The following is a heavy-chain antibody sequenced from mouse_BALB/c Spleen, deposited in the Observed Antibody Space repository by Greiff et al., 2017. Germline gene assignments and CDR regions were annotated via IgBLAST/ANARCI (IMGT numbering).Heavy chain of an antibody. V-gene: IGHV1-7*01. CDR3: ARSGATMITGGYFDY. CDR2: INPSTGYT. CDR1: GYTFTSYW. D-gene: IGHD2-4*01. J-gene: IGHJ2*01. Sequence: VKLVESGPELAKPGASVKMSCKASGYTFTSYWMHWVKQRPGQGLEWIGYINPSTGYTEYNQKFKDKATLTADKSSSTAYMQLSSLTSEDSAVYYCARSGATMITGGYFDYWGQGTTLTVSS.